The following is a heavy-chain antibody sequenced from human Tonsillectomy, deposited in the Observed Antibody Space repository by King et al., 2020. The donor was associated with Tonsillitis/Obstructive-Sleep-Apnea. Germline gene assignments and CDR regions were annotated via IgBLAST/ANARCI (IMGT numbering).Heavy chain of an antibody. D-gene: IGHD3-10*01. J-gene: IGHJ4*02. V-gene: IGHV4-31*03. CDR2: IYYSGGT. CDR1: GGSISSGGYY. Sequence: VQLQESGPGLVKPSQTLSLTCTVSGGSISSGGYYWSWIRQPPGKGLEWIGYIYYSGGTYYNPSLKSRVTISVDTSKNQFSLKLSSVTAEDTAVYYCARERITMVRGVMGFDYWGQGTLVTVSS. CDR3: ARERITMVRGVMGFDY.